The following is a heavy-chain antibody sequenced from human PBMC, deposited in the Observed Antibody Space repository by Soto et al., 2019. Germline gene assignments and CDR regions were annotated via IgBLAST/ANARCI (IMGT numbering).Heavy chain of an antibody. Sequence: QVQLVRSGAEVKKPGSSVKVSCKASGGTFSSYAISWVRQGPGQGLEWMGGIIPIFGTANYAQKFQGRVTITADESTSTAYMELSSLRSEDTAVYYCARGPGYCSGGSCYSNWDYWGQGTLVTVSS. CDR1: GGTFSSYA. D-gene: IGHD2-15*01. CDR3: ARGPGYCSGGSCYSNWDY. CDR2: IIPIFGTA. V-gene: IGHV1-69*01. J-gene: IGHJ4*02.